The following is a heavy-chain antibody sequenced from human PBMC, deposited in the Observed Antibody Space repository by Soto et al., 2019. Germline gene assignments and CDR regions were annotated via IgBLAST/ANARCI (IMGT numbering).Heavy chain of an antibody. J-gene: IGHJ4*02. CDR1: GFTFSSYG. CDR3: SRSPYSVSYLAYSVY. V-gene: IGHV3-30*03. Sequence: QVQLVESGGGVVQPGRSLRLSCAASGFTFSSYGMHWVRQAPGKGLEWVAVISYDGSNKYYADSVKGRFTISRDNSKNTLYLQMNSLRAEDTAVYYCSRSPYSVSYLAYSVYWGQGTLVTVSS. D-gene: IGHD1-26*01. CDR2: ISYDGSNK.